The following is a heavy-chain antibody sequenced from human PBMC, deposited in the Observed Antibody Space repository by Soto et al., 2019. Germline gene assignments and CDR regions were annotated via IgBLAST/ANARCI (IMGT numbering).Heavy chain of an antibody. CDR2: ISSSGSTI. CDR3: ARDRLGYCSSTSCLYYYYYYMDV. J-gene: IGHJ6*03. CDR1: GFTFSDYY. D-gene: IGHD2-2*01. V-gene: IGHV3-11*01. Sequence: QVQLVESGGGLVKPGGSLRLSCAASGFTFSDYYMSWIRQAPGKGLEWVSYISSSGSTIYYADSVKDRFTISRDNAKNSLYLQLNSLRAEDTAVYYCARDRLGYCSSTSCLYYYYYYMDVWGKGTTVTVSS.